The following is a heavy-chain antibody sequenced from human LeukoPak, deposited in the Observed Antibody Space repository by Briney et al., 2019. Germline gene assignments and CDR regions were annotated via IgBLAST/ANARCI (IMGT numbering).Heavy chain of an antibody. J-gene: IGHJ4*02. Sequence: GGSLRPSCAVSGITLSNYGMSWVRQASGKGLEWVAGISDSGGSTKYADSVKGRFTISRDNPKNTLFLQMNSLRAEDTAVYFCAKRGVVIRVILVGFHKEAYYFESWGQGALVTVSS. V-gene: IGHV3-23*01. CDR3: AKRGVVIRVILVGFHKEAYYFES. CDR2: ISDSGGST. D-gene: IGHD3/OR15-3a*01. CDR1: GITLSNYG.